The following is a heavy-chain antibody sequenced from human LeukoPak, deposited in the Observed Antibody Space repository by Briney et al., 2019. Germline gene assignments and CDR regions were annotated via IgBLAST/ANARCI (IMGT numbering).Heavy chain of an antibody. V-gene: IGHV3-15*01. J-gene: IGHJ3*02. CDR2: IKSKTDGGTT. CDR3: TTDPTPDRVYTTGTTPGDAFDI. Sequence: GGSLRLSCAASGFTFSSYAMSWVRQAPGKGLEWVGRIKSKTDGGTTDYAAPVKGRFTISRDDSKNTLYLQMNSLKTEDTAVYYCTTDPTPDRVYTTGTTPGDAFDIWGQGTMVTVSS. CDR1: GFTFSSYA. D-gene: IGHD1-1*01.